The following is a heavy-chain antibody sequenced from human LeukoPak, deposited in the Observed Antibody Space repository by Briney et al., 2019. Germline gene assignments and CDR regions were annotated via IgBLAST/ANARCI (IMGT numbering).Heavy chain of an antibody. CDR2: ISGSGIST. D-gene: IGHD2-2*01. V-gene: IGHV3-23*01. CDR1: GFTFSSYA. Sequence: GGSLRLSCAASGFTFSSYAMSWVRQAPGKGLEWVSTISGSGISTYYADSVKGRFTISRDNSKNTLYLQMNSLRAEDTAVYYCAKSRGAYCSSTSCPAGYWGQGTLVTVSS. CDR3: AKSRGAYCSSTSCPAGY. J-gene: IGHJ4*02.